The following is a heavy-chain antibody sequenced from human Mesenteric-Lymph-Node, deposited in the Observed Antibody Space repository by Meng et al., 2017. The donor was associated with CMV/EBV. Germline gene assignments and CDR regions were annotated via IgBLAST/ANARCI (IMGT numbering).Heavy chain of an antibody. CDR3: MRGGAINGGY. V-gene: IGHV4-39*07. CDR2: IYYSGST. D-gene: IGHD2-8*01. J-gene: IGHJ4*02. CDR1: GGSITSSSYY. Sequence: SETLSLTCTVSGGSITSSSYYWGWIRQPPGKGLEWIGSIYYSGSTHYNPSLKSRVTISVDTSKNQFSLKLSSVSAADTAVYYCMRGGAINGGYWGQGTLGTVSS.